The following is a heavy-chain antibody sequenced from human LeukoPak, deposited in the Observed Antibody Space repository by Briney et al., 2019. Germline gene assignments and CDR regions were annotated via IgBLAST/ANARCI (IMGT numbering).Heavy chain of an antibody. CDR3: AKDRGWCFDC. Sequence: GGSLRLSCAASGFTFSNYAMGWVRQAPGKGLEWVSTISSSGAGTYYADSVKGRFTISRDNSKNTLYLQMNSLRAEDTAIYYCAKDRGWCFDCWGQGTLVTVSS. D-gene: IGHD6-19*01. J-gene: IGHJ4*02. CDR1: GFTFSNYA. V-gene: IGHV3-23*01. CDR2: ISSSGAGT.